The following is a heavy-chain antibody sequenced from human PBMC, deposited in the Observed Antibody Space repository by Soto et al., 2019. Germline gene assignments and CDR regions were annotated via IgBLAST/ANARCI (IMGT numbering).Heavy chain of an antibody. V-gene: IGHV1-46*02. CDR1: GYNFNSHW. J-gene: IGHJ2*01. CDR2: INPGGTTT. CDR3: ARDNYYAGGVLKRWHFDL. D-gene: IGHD3-10*01. Sequence: QVQLVQSGAEVKTPGASVKVSCKASGYNFNSHWMHWVRQAPGQGLEWLGVINPGGTTTVYAQNFQCRFTMTWDASTSTVYMELSSLRSEDTAVFYCARDNYYAGGVLKRWHFDLWGRGTLVIDSS.